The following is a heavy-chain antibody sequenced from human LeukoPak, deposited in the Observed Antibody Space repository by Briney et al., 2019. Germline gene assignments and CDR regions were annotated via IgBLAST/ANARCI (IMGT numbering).Heavy chain of an antibody. J-gene: IGHJ4*02. Sequence: GRSLRLSCAASGFTFSSSGMHWVRPAPGKGLEWVAVIWYDGSDKYSADSVKGRFTISRDNSMNTLYLQTNSLRAEDTAVYYCASAPYGSGTFLDYWGQGTLVTVSS. CDR3: ASAPYGSGTFLDY. CDR2: IWYDGSDK. CDR1: GFTFSSSG. D-gene: IGHD3-10*01. V-gene: IGHV3-33*01.